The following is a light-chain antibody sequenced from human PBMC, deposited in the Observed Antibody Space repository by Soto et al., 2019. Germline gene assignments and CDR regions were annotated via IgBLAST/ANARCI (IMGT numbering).Light chain of an antibody. Sequence: QAVVTQEPSLTVFPGGTVTLTCASSTGAVTSGYYPNLFQQKPGQAPRALIYSTSKKHSWNPARFSGSLLGGKDALTLSGVQPEDEAEYYCLLYYGGAQLYVFGTGTKLTVL. V-gene: IGLV7-43*01. J-gene: IGLJ1*01. CDR2: STS. CDR3: LLYYGGAQLYV. CDR1: TGAVTSGYY.